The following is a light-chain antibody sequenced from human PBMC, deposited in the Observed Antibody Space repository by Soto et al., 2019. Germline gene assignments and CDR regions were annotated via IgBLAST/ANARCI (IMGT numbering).Light chain of an antibody. CDR1: SSDVGSYNL. CDR3: CSYAGSSYYV. CDR2: EGS. Sequence: QSALTQPASVSGSPGQSITISCTGTSSDVGSYNLVSWYQQHPGKAPKLMIYEGSKRPSGVSNRFSGSKSGNTASLTLSGPQAEDEADYYCCSYAGSSYYVFGTGTKLTVL. V-gene: IGLV2-23*01. J-gene: IGLJ1*01.